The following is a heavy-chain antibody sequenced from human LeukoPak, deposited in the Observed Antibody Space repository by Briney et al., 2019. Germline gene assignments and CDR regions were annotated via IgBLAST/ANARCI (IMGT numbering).Heavy chain of an antibody. Sequence: SETLSLTCTVSGASFNSDDQYWNWIRQSPGKGLEWIGSIHPSGMLYNNPSLESRVTMSRDASKNQFSLNLNSVTAANTAVYFCSRGLDSRKLGYWGQGILVTVSS. J-gene: IGHJ4*02. V-gene: IGHV4-31*03. CDR2: IHPSGML. CDR3: SRGLDSRKLGY. D-gene: IGHD3-22*01. CDR1: GASFNSDDQY.